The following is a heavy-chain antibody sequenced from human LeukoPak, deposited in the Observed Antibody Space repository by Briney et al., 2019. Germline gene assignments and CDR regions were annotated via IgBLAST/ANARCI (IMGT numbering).Heavy chain of an antibody. CDR3: ARDRGSYYRIDAFDI. CDR1: GGSISSSSYY. J-gene: IGHJ3*02. CDR2: IYYSGST. D-gene: IGHD1-26*01. V-gene: IGHV4-39*07. Sequence: SETLSLTCTVSGGSISSSSYYWGWIRQPPGKGLEWIGSIYYSGSTYYNPSLKSRVTISVDTSKNQFSLKLSSVTAADTAVYYCARDRGSYYRIDAFDIWGQGTMVTVSS.